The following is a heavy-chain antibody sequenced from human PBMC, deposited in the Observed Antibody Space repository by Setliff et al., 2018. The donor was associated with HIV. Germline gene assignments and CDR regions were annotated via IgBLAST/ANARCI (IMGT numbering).Heavy chain of an antibody. Sequence: SETCLPCTVSGESISSGDYYWGCIRQPPGQGLEWIGSIYYSGSTYYNPSIKSRVTISVETSKNQFSLKLSSVTAADTAVYYCARGAELLWFGELHNIPYFDYWGQGTLVTVSS. CDR1: GESISSGDYY. V-gene: IGHV4-39*07. CDR3: ARGAELLWFGELHNIPYFDY. J-gene: IGHJ4*02. D-gene: IGHD3-10*01. CDR2: IYYSGST.